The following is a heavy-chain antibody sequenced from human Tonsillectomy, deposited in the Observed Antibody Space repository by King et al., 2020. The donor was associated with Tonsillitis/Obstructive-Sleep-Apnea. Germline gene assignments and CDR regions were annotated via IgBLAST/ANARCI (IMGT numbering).Heavy chain of an antibody. Sequence: QLQESGPGLVKPSETLSLTCTVSGGSISRYFWSWIRQPPGKGLEWIGYIYYGESTNYNPSLKRRVTISVDTSKNQFSLKLSSVTAADTAVYYCARDMVLEAGGDAFDIWGQGTMVTVSS. D-gene: IGHD2-8*01. CDR2: IYYGEST. CDR1: GGSISRYF. V-gene: IGHV4-59*01. J-gene: IGHJ3*02. CDR3: ARDMVLEAGGDAFDI.